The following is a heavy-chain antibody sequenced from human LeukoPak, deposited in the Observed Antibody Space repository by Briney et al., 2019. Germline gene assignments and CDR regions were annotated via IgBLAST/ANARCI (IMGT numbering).Heavy chain of an antibody. V-gene: IGHV4-59*01. CDR2: IYYSGST. CDR3: ARGRGDY. Sequence: SETLSLTCTVSGGSISSYYWSWIRQPPGKGLEWIGYIYYSGSTNYNPSLKSRVTISVDTSKNQFSLKLSSVTAADTAVYYCARGRGDYWGQGTLVTVSS. CDR1: GGSISSYY. D-gene: IGHD3-16*01. J-gene: IGHJ4*02.